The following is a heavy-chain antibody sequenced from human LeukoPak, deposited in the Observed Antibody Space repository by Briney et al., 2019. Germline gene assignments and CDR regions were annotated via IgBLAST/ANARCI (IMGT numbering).Heavy chain of an antibody. CDR1: GGSISNYY. CDR2: IYYTGSS. J-gene: IGHJ5*02. CDR3: ARVEWQQLATGWFDP. V-gene: IGHV4-59*08. D-gene: IGHD6-13*01. Sequence: SETLSLTCSVSGGSISNYYWSWMRQPPGKGLEWIGYIYYTGSSNYNPSLKSRVTISVDTSKNQFSLKLTSVTAADTAVYYCARVEWQQLATGWFDPWGQGTLVTVSS.